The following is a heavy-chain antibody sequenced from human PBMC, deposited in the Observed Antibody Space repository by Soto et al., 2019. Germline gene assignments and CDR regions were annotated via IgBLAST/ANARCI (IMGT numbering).Heavy chain of an antibody. V-gene: IGHV4-39*01. CDR1: GGSISSSSYY. J-gene: IGHJ4*02. Sequence: TSETLSLTCTVSGGSISSSSYYWGWIRQPPGKGLEWIGSIYYSGSTYYNPSLKSRVTISVDTSKNQFSLKLSSVTAADTAVYYCATRRDGYNYVPYFDYWGQGTLVTVSS. D-gene: IGHD5-12*01. CDR3: ATRRDGYNYVPYFDY. CDR2: IYYSGST.